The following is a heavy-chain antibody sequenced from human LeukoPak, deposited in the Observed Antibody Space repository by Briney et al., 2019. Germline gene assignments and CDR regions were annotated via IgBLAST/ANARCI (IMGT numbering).Heavy chain of an antibody. V-gene: IGHV3-30*02. J-gene: IGHJ6*03. CDR2: IRYDGSNK. CDR1: GFTFSSYG. Sequence: GGSLRLSCAASGFTFSSYGMHWVRQAPGKGLEWVAFIRYDGSNKYYAGSVKGRFTISRDNSKNTLYLQMNSLRAEDTAVYYCAKVGYDFWSGYSAYYYYYMDVWGKGTTVTVSS. D-gene: IGHD3-3*01. CDR3: AKVGYDFWSGYSAYYYYYMDV.